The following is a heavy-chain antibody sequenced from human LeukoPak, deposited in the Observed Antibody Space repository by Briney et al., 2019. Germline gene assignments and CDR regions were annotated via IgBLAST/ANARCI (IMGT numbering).Heavy chain of an antibody. CDR2: ISAYNGNT. CDR3: ARVGLRYFDWLLTGYFDY. CDR1: GYTFTSYG. V-gene: IGHV1-18*04. J-gene: IGHJ4*02. D-gene: IGHD3-9*01. Sequence: ASVKVSCKAPGYTFTSYGISWVRQAPGQGLEWMGWISAYNGNTNYAQKLQGRVTMTTDTSTSTAYMELRSLRSDDTAVYYCARVGLRYFDWLLTGYFDYWGQGTLVTVSS.